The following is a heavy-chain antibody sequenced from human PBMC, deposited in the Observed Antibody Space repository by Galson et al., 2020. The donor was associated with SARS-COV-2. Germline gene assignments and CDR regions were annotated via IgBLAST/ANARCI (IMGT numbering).Heavy chain of an antibody. CDR3: ARQASPDIIVDRGVPRPDLLYYFDL. CDR2: IYVGDSDK. CDR1: GGSFTRDW. Sequence: GESLKISCKGSGGSFTRDWIGWVRQMPGKGLEWMGVIYVGDSDKRYSPSFQGRVTISADKSTNTAYLQWSSLKVSDTALYYCARQASPDIIVDRGVPRPDLLYYFDLWGQGSLVTVSS. D-gene: IGHD3-10*01. J-gene: IGHJ4*02. V-gene: IGHV5-51*01.